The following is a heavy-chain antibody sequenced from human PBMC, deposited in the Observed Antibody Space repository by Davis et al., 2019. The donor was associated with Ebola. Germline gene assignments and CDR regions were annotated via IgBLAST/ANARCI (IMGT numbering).Heavy chain of an antibody. CDR3: ARELTYDSSGYYPNPFYYYYYYGMDV. CDR1: GYSFTSYA. D-gene: IGHD3-22*01. Sequence: ASVKVSCKASGYSFTSYAMNWVRQAPGQGLEWMGWINTNTGKQTYAQGFTGRFVFSLDTSVSTAYLQISSLKAEDTAVYYCARELTYDSSGYYPNPFYYYYYYGMDVWGKGTTVTVSS. CDR2: INTNTGKQ. V-gene: IGHV7-4-1*02. J-gene: IGHJ6*04.